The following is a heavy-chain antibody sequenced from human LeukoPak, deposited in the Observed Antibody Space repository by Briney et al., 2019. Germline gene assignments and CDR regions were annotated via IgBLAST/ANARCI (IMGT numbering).Heavy chain of an antibody. V-gene: IGHV1-24*01. D-gene: IGHD3-22*01. CDR2: FDPEDGET. J-gene: IGHJ5*02. Sequence: GASVKVSCTVSGYTLTELSMHWVRQAPGKGLEWMGGFDPEDGETIYAQKFQGRVTMTEDTSTDTAYMELSSLRSEDTAVYYCATSGAYYYDSSAPNWFDPWGQGTLVTVSS. CDR3: ATSGAYYYDSSAPNWFDP. CDR1: GYTLTELS.